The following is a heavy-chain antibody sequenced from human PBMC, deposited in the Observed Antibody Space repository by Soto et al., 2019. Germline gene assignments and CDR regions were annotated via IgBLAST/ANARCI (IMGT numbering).Heavy chain of an antibody. CDR1: GFTFSSYG. CDR3: ARGSVSVVVNLESMDV. CDR2: IWYDGSNK. Sequence: GGSLRLSCAASGFTFSSYGMHWVRQAPGKGLEWVAVIWYDGSNKYYADSVKGRFTISRDNSKNTLYLQMNSLRAEDTAVYYCARGSVSVVVNLESMDVWGQGTTVTVSS. V-gene: IGHV3-33*01. D-gene: IGHD2-21*01. J-gene: IGHJ6*02.